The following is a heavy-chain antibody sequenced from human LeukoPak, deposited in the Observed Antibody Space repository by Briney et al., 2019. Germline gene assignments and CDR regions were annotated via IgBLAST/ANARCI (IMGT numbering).Heavy chain of an antibody. D-gene: IGHD5-12*01. V-gene: IGHV3-21*01. Sequence: GGSLRLSCAASGFTLSSYSMNWVRQAPGKGLEWVSSISSSSSYIYYADSVKGRSTISRDNAKNSLYLQMNSLRAEDTAVYYCARDERYSGYDLWYYFDYWGQGTLVTVSS. CDR2: ISSSSSYI. CDR3: ARDERYSGYDLWYYFDY. CDR1: GFTLSSYS. J-gene: IGHJ4*02.